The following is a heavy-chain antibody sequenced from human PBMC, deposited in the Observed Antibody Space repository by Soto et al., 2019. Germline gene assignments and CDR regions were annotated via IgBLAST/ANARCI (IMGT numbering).Heavy chain of an antibody. J-gene: IGHJ6*03. CDR3: ARVGWDYDFWSGPASYYYYYMDV. V-gene: IGHV3-7*01. D-gene: IGHD3-3*01. CDR1: GFTFSSYW. Sequence: GGSLRLSCAASGFTFSSYWMSWVRQAPGKGLEWVANIKQDGSEKYYVDSVKGRFTISRDNAKNSLYLQMNSLRAEDTAVYYCARVGWDYDFWSGPASYYYYYMDVWGKGTTVTVSS. CDR2: IKQDGSEK.